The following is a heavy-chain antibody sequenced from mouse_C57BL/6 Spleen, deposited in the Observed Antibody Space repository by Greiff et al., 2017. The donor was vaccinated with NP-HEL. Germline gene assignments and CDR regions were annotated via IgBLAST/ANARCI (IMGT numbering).Heavy chain of an antibody. CDR2: ISSGSSTI. D-gene: IGHD1-1*01. V-gene: IGHV5-17*01. CDR3: ARAGTVVAYYYSMDY. Sequence: EVHLVESGGGLVKPGGSLKLSCAASGFTFSDYGMHWVRQAPEKGLEWVAYISSGSSTIYYADTVKGRFTISRDNAKNTLFLQMTSLRSEDTAMYYCARAGTVVAYYYSMDYWGQGTSVTVSS. J-gene: IGHJ4*01. CDR1: GFTFSDYG.